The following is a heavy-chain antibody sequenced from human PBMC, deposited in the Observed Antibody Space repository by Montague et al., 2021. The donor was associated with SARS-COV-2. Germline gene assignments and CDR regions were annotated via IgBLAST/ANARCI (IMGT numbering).Heavy chain of an antibody. CDR3: VKIRAYYFDY. Sequence: SLRLSCEASGFTFEDHAMHWVRQAPGKGLEWVSSISWNSGYLDYXESVKGRFTISRDNARNSLYLEMDSLRVEDTALYYCVKIRAYYFDYWGQGTLVTVSS. CDR2: ISWNSGYL. J-gene: IGHJ4*02. CDR1: GFTFEDHA. V-gene: IGHV3-9*01.